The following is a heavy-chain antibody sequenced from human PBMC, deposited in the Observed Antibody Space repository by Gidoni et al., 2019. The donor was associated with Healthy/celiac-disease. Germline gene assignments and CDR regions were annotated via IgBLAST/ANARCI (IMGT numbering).Heavy chain of an antibody. CDR2: INHSGST. D-gene: IGHD5-18*01. Sequence: QVQLQQWGAGLLKPSETLSLTGAVYGGSFSGYYWSWIRQPPGKGLEWIGEINHSGSTNYNPSLKSRVTISVDTSKNQFSLKLSSVTAADTAVYYCAREPRGYSYGFKFDYWGQGTLVTVSS. CDR3: AREPRGYSYGFKFDY. V-gene: IGHV4-34*01. J-gene: IGHJ4*02. CDR1: GGSFSGYY.